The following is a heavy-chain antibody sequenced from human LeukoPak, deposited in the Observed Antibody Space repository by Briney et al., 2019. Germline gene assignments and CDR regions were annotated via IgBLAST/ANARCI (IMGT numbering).Heavy chain of an antibody. D-gene: IGHD5-24*01. CDR2: IIPIFGTA. V-gene: IGHV1-69*06. Sequence: SAKVSCKASGGTFSSYAISWVRQAPGQGLEWMGGIIPIFGTANYAQKFKGRVTITADKSTSTAYMELSSLRSEDTAVYYCARELEDGHYYYGMDVWGKGTTVTVSS. CDR3: ARELEDGHYYYGMDV. CDR1: GGTFSSYA. J-gene: IGHJ6*04.